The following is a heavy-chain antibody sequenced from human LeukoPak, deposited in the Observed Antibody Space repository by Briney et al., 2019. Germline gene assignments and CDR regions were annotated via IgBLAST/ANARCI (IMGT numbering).Heavy chain of an antibody. CDR2: IWYDGRIK. J-gene: IGHJ6*03. CDR3: AKGKGNNNYQMDV. V-gene: IGHV3-33*06. D-gene: IGHD1/OR15-1a*01. Sequence: GGSLRLSCAASGFTFNTYGMHWVRQAPGEGLEWVAVIWYDGRIKYYGASVKGRFTISRDNSRNTLYLQMSSLRAEDTAVYYCAKGKGNNNYQMDVWGKGTTVTVSS. CDR1: GFTFNTYG.